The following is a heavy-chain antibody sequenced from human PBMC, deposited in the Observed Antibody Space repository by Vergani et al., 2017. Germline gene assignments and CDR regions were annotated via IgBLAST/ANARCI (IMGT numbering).Heavy chain of an antibody. Sequence: QVQLVESGGGVVQPGRSLRLSCAASGFTFSSYAMHWVRQAPGKGLEWVAVISYDGSNKYYADSVKGRFTISRDNSKNTLYLQMNSLRAEDTAVYCCAGDWSGESFDSGGQGTMVTVSS. D-gene: IGHD3-10*01. J-gene: IGHJ3*02. CDR1: GFTFSSYA. CDR2: ISYDGSNK. V-gene: IGHV3-30-3*01. CDR3: AGDWSGESFDS.